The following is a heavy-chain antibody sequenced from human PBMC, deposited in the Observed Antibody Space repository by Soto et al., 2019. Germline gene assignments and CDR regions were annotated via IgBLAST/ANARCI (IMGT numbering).Heavy chain of an antibody. Sequence: QVQLVESGGGVVQPGRSLRLSCAVSGFTVSTYGMHWVRQAPGKGLEWVAVISRDGGTKYYADSVKGRFTISRDNSRNTMFLEMNSLRGDDMAVYYCTGEVASRYWGQGTLVNVS. CDR3: TGEVASRY. CDR2: ISRDGGTK. CDR1: GFTVSTYG. D-gene: IGHD2-8*02. J-gene: IGHJ4*02. V-gene: IGHV3-30*03.